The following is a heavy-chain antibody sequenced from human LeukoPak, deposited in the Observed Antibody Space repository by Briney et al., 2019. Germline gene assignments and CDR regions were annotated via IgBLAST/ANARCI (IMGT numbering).Heavy chain of an antibody. J-gene: IGHJ5*02. CDR2: IYHSGST. CDR3: ARQRSGWYDVPYWFDP. V-gene: IGHV4-38-2*02. Sequence: PSETLSLTCTVSGYSISSGYYWGWIRQPPGKGLEWIGIIYHSGSTHYNPPLKSRVTISVDTSKNQFSLKLSSVAAADTAVYYCARQRSGWYDVPYWFDPWGQGTLVTVSS. D-gene: IGHD6-19*01. CDR1: GYSISSGYY.